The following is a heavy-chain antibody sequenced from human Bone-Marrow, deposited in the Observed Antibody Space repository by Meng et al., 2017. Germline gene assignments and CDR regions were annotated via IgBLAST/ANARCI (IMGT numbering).Heavy chain of an antibody. D-gene: IGHD1-14*01. CDR1: GFTFNSYG. V-gene: IGHV3-23*01. Sequence: GESLKISCAASGFTFNSYGMSWVRQSPGKGLEWVSFISYTAAEKYYADSVKGRFTISRDNYKNTVYLQISSLRVEDTALYYCAKSYNTFPWRGFFDDWGQGSLVTVSS. CDR3: AKSYNTFPWRGFFDD. J-gene: IGHJ4*02. CDR2: ISYTAAEK.